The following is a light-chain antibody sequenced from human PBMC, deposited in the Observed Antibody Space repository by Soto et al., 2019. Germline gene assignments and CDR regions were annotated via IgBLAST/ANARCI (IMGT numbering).Light chain of an antibody. CDR3: QQRSKWPPVT. CDR1: QSVSSY. J-gene: IGKJ4*01. CDR2: DAS. Sequence: EIVLTQSPGTLSLSPGERATLSCRSSQSVSSYLAWYQQKPGQAPRLLIDDASNRATGIPARFSGSGSGTDFTLTISSLEPEDFAIYYCQQRSKWPPVTFGGGTKVEIK. V-gene: IGKV3-11*01.